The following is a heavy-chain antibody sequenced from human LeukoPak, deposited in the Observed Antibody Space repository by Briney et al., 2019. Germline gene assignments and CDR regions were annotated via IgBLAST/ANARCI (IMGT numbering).Heavy chain of an antibody. V-gene: IGHV4-59*12. CDR2: IYYSGRT. CDR1: GGSISTSY. D-gene: IGHD5-18*01. CDR3: ASSVSYGLTIDY. J-gene: IGHJ4*02. Sequence: SETLSLTCTVSGGSISTSYWSWIRQPPGKRLEYIGYIYYSGRTSYNPSLKSRVTISVDTSKNQFSLKLSSVTAPDTAVYYCASSVSYGLTIDYWGQGTLVTVSS.